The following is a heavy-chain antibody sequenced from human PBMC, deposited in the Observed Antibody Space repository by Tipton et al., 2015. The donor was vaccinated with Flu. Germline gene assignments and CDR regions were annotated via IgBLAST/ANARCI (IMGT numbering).Heavy chain of an antibody. CDR1: RFTFSDYG. Sequence: SLRLSCAASRFTFSDYGMHWVRQAPGKGLEWVSFIRYDGTNKYYADSVKGRFPISRDNSKNTLYLQMNGLRAEDTAVYYCAKDLTAGGTSTEGSAFDIWGQGAMVTVSS. J-gene: IGHJ3*02. D-gene: IGHD6-13*01. CDR3: AKDLTAGGTSTEGSAFDI. CDR2: IRYDGTNK. V-gene: IGHV3-30*02.